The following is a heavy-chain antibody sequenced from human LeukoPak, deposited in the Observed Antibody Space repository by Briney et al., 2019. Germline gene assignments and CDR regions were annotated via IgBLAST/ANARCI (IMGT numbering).Heavy chain of an antibody. J-gene: IGHJ4*02. V-gene: IGHV3-23*01. CDR3: ARDGAVIQLWLLY. CDR1: GFTFSSYA. CDR2: ISGSGGST. D-gene: IGHD5-18*01. Sequence: PGGSLRLSCAASGFTFSSYAMSWVRQAPGKGLEWVSAISGSGGSTYYADSVKGRFTISRDNSKNTLYLQMNSLRAEDTAVYYCARDGAVIQLWLLYWGQGTLVTVSS.